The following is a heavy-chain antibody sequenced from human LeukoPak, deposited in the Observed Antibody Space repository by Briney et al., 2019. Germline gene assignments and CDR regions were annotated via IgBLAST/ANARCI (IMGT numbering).Heavy chain of an antibody. CDR1: GGSISSGSHY. CDR2: IYYTGST. V-gene: IGHV4-39*01. J-gene: IGHJ3*02. Sequence: SETLSLTWTVSGGSISSGSHYWGWIRKPPGKGLEWIGNIYYTGSTYYNPSLKSRVTISIDTSKNQFSLRLSPVTAADTAVYYCARYIAVVVAATFDAFDIWDQGTTVTVSS. CDR3: ARYIAVVVAATFDAFDI. D-gene: IGHD2-15*01.